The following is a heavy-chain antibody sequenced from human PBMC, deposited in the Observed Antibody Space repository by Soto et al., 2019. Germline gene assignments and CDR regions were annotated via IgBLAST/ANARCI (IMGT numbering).Heavy chain of an antibody. D-gene: IGHD2-15*01. CDR2: IHDSGRS. J-gene: IGHJ4*02. V-gene: IGHV4-59*01. CDR3: ARGGGTRGWY. CDR1: SDSITNYY. Sequence: QVQLQESGPGLVKPSETLSLTCTVSSDSITNYYWSWIRQSPGKGLEWIGYIHDSGRSNYNPSLKSRVKISVDTSKKQFSLKLNFVTAADTAVYYCARGGGTRGWYWGQGTLVTVSS.